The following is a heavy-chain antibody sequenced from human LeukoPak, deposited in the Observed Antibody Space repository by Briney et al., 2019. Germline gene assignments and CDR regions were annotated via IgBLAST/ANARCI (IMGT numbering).Heavy chain of an antibody. CDR3: ARVESSGYCFDP. V-gene: IGHV4-4*02. CDR2: IYHSGST. D-gene: IGHD3-22*01. CDR1: GGSISSSNW. Sequence: SETLSLTCAVSGGSISSSNWWSWVRQPPGKGLEWIGEIYHSGSTNYNPSLKRRVTISVDKSKNQFSLKLSSVPAADTAVYYCARVESSGYCFDPWGQGTLVTVSS. J-gene: IGHJ5*02.